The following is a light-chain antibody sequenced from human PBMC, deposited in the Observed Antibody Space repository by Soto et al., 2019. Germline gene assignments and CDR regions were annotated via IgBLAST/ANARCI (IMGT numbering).Light chain of an antibody. CDR1: QTISSN. CDR3: QQYNDWPPLT. J-gene: IGKJ4*01. CDR2: GAS. Sequence: EVVMTQSPATLSASPGERATLSCRASQTISSNVAWYQQKPGQAPMLLIYGASTRATGIPARFSGSGSGTEFTLTISSLQSEDFAVYYCQQYNDWPPLTFGGGTKVEIK. V-gene: IGKV3-15*01.